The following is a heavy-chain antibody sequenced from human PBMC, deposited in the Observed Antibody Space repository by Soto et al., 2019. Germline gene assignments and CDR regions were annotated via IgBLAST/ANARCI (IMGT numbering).Heavy chain of an antibody. Sequence: QLVESGGGVVQPGRSLRLTCAGSGFTFSLFAMHWVRQAPGKGLEWVTVISYDGRNIYYADSVMGRFTISRDNSKNTVYLQMNNLRSEDTALYYCAAHLYCGNDCYQAALNTWGHGTVVTVSS. J-gene: IGHJ3*01. CDR3: AAHLYCGNDCYQAALNT. CDR2: ISYDGRNI. D-gene: IGHD2-21*02. CDR1: GFTFSLFA. V-gene: IGHV3-30-3*01.